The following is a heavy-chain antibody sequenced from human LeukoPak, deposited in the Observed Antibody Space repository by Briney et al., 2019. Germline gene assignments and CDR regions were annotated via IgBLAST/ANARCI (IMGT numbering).Heavy chain of an antibody. V-gene: IGHV4-39*07. CDR3: ASESTSSSY. CDR1: GGSISGSSFY. Sequence: SETLSLTCAVSGGSISGSSFYWGWIRQPPGKGLEWIGSIHYTGSTDYNPSLKSRVTISVDTSKNQFSLKLSSVTAADTAVYYCASESTSSSYWGQGTLVTVSS. J-gene: IGHJ4*02. D-gene: IGHD6-6*01. CDR2: IHYTGST.